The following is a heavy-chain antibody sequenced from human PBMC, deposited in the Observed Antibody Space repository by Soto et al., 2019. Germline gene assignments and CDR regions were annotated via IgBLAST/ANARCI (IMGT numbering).Heavy chain of an antibody. CDR3: ASPRHGNYDFLSAYYALDY. Sequence: PSETLSLTCPVSGGSISSSRSYWGWVRQPPGKGLEWIVSFYYTGGAYSTYYNPSLKSRVTISVDTSKSQFSLNLRSVTAADAAVHHCASPRHGNYDFLSAYYALDYCGPGTLVTVSS. D-gene: IGHD3-3*01. V-gene: IGHV4-39*01. CDR2: FYYTGGAYST. J-gene: IGHJ4*02. CDR1: GGSISSSRSY.